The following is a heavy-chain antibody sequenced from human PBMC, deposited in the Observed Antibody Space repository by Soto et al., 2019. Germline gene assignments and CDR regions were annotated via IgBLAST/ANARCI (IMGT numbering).Heavy chain of an antibody. Sequence: SETLSLACAVSGGSISSGGYSWSWIRQPPGKGLEWIGYIYHSGSTYYNPSLKSRVTISVDRSKNQFSLKLSSVTAADTAVYYCARGVGALPHLDHWGHGTLLTV. J-gene: IGHJ4*01. CDR3: ARGVGALPHLDH. D-gene: IGHD1-26*01. CDR1: GGSISSGGYS. V-gene: IGHV4-30-2*01. CDR2: IYHSGST.